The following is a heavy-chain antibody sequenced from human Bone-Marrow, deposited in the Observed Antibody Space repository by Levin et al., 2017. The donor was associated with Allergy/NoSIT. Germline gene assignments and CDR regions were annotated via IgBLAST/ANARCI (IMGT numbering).Heavy chain of an antibody. V-gene: IGHV3-30*04. D-gene: IGHD6-13*01. CDR3: ARGGVGAAAAGPYYYGMDV. Sequence: GESLKISCAASGFTFSSYAMHWVRQAPGKGLEWVAVISYDGSNKYYADSVKGRFTISRDNSKNTLYLQMNSLRAEDTAVYYCARGGVGAAAAGPYYYGMDVWGQGTTVTVSS. J-gene: IGHJ6*02. CDR1: GFTFSSYA. CDR2: ISYDGSNK.